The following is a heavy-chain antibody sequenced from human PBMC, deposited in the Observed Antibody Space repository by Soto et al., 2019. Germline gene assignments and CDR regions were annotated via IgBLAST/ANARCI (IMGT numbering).Heavy chain of an antibody. CDR3: PTLGYYYGSVRYYNYDY. Sequence: EVQLVESGGGLLRPGGSLRLSCATSGFTCKNVWMTWVRQAPGKGLEWVGRIKSNIDGGTADYATPVTGRFTISRDESKNTLYLQMDYLKTEDTAVYYCPTLGYYYGSVRYYNYDYWGQGTLVTVSS. D-gene: IGHD3-22*01. J-gene: IGHJ4*01. CDR1: GFTCKNVW. V-gene: IGHV3-15*01. CDR2: IKSNIDGGTA.